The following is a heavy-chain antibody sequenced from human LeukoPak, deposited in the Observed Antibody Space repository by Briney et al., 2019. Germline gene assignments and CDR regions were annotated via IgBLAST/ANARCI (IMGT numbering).Heavy chain of an antibody. CDR2: IYYSGST. Sequence: KPSKTLSLTCTVSGGSISSSSYYWGWIRQPPGKGLEWIGSIYYSGSTYYNPSLKSRVTISVDTSKNQFSLKLSSVTAADTAVYYCARGAVTYYYDSSGYSALMYYFDYWGQGTLVTVSS. V-gene: IGHV4-39*01. J-gene: IGHJ4*02. CDR3: ARGAVTYYYDSSGYSALMYYFDY. D-gene: IGHD3-22*01. CDR1: GGSISSSSYY.